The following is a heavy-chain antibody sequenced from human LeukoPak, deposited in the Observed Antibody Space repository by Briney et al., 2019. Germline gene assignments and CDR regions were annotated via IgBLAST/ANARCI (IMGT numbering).Heavy chain of an antibody. J-gene: IGHJ4*02. CDR2: ISGSGAST. D-gene: IGHD1-26*01. CDR3: AKDVGKWESLHFFDY. Sequence: GGSLRLSCLTSGFTLSTNAMSWVRQAPGKGLEWISGISGSGASTYYADFVKGRFTISRDDSRNTLYLQMNSLRGDDTAVYYCAKDVGKWESLHFFDYWGQGTLVTVSS. CDR1: GFTLSTNA. V-gene: IGHV3-23*01.